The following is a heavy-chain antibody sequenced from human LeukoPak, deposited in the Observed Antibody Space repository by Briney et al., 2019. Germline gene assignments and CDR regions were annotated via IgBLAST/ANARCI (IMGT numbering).Heavy chain of an antibody. CDR3: AKSWEDIVASFDY. CDR2: ISGSGGST. D-gene: IGHD5-12*01. V-gene: IGHV3-23*01. Sequence: GGSLRLSCAASGFTFSSYTMSWVRQAPGKGLEWVSAISGSGGSTYYADSVKGRFTISRDNSKNTLYLQMNSLRAEDTAVYYCAKSWEDIVASFDYWGQGTLVTVSS. J-gene: IGHJ4*02. CDR1: GFTFSSYT.